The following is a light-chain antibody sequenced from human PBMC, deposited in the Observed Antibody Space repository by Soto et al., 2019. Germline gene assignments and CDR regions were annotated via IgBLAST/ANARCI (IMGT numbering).Light chain of an antibody. CDR2: GSS. V-gene: IGKV3-20*01. CDR1: RSVAIDC. J-gene: IGKJ1*01. CDR3: QQYTTYPWT. Sequence: EIVLTQSPGTLSVSPGERATLSCRASRSVAIDCLAFYRKPPRHAPRLLVYGSSTRATGTPDRFSGSGSETDFPLTISILQPEDSATYYWQQYTTYPWTFGQGTKVDIK.